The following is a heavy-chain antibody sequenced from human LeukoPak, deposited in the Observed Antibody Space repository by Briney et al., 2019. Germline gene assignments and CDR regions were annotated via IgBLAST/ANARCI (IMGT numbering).Heavy chain of an antibody. CDR1: GFSFSSYA. V-gene: IGHV3-23*01. J-gene: IGHJ6*02. CDR3: AKDYSNPYTMDV. D-gene: IGHD3-10*01. Sequence: GGSLRLSCAASGFSFSSYAMTWVRQAPGKGLEWVSVISGSGGNTYYADSVKGRFTISRDNSNSTLFLQMNSRRAEDTAVYYCAKDYSNPYTMDVWGQGTTVTVSS. CDR2: ISGSGGNT.